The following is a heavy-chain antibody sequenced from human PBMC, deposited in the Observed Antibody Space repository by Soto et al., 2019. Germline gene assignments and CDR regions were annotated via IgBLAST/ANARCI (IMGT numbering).Heavy chain of an antibody. CDR1: GCTFSSYI. CDR3: ARDRNSVLEWYLDY. Sequence: ASVKVSCKASGCTFSSYIISWVRQAPGQGLEWMGRIIAIHGNTNYAQKLQGRVTMTTDTSTSTAYMELRSLRSDDTAVYYCARDRNSVLEWYLDYWGQGTLVTVSS. CDR2: IIAIHGNT. D-gene: IGHD3-3*01. V-gene: IGHV1-18*01. J-gene: IGHJ4*02.